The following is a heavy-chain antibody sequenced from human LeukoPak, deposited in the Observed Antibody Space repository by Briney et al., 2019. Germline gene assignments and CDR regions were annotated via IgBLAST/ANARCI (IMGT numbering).Heavy chain of an antibody. Sequence: SQTLSLTCAVSGGSISRGGYSGRWIRQPPGKALEGIGYIYHSGSTYYNPPLKSRVTISVDRSKNQFSLKLSSVTAADTAVYYCARAPVVTQRVENAFDIWGQGTMVTVSS. D-gene: IGHD4-23*01. CDR2: IYHSGST. J-gene: IGHJ3*02. CDR1: GGSISRGGYS. CDR3: ARAPVVTQRVENAFDI. V-gene: IGHV4-30-2*01.